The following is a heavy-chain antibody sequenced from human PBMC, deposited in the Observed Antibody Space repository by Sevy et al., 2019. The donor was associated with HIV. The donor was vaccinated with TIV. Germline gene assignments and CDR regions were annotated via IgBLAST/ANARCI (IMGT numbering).Heavy chain of an antibody. J-gene: IGHJ4*02. V-gene: IGHV3-23*01. CDR1: GFTFSKYS. CDR2: LSFACGRI. CDR3: AREGCSKPHDY. D-gene: IGHD2-2*01. Sequence: GGSLRLSCVASGFTFSKYSMSWVRQTPGKGLEWVSTLSFACGRINYADSVKGRLTRSRDDSRNTFYLQMDSLRAEDTAIYYCAREGCSKPHDYWGQGTLVTVSS.